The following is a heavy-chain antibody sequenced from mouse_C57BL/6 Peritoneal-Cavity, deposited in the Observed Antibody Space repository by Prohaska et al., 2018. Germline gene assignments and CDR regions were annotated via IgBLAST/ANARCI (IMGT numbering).Heavy chain of an antibody. V-gene: IGHV3-6*01. CDR1: GYSITSGYY. Sequence: VQLQESGPGLVKPSQSLSLTCSVTGYSITSGYYWKWIRQFPGNKLEWMGYISYDVSNNYNPYLKNLISITHDTSKKQFFLKCSAVTTVDIATYCFARDLSILYQLERNYALDYWGQGTSVTVSS. D-gene: IGHD4-1*02. CDR2: ISYDVSN. CDR3: ARDLSILYQLERNYALDY. J-gene: IGHJ4*01.